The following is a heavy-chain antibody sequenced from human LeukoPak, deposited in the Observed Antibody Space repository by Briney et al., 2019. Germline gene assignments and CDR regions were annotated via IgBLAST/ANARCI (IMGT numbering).Heavy chain of an antibody. V-gene: IGHV3-11*01. J-gene: IGHJ4*02. CDR3: ARGEARYFDWLPYFDY. Sequence: GGSLRLSCAASGFTFSDYYMSWIRQAPGKGLEWVSYISSSGSTIYYADSVKGRFTISRDNAKNSLYLQMNSLRAEDTAVYYCARGEARYFDWLPYFDYWGQGTLVTVSS. D-gene: IGHD3-9*01. CDR2: ISSSGSTI. CDR1: GFTFSDYY.